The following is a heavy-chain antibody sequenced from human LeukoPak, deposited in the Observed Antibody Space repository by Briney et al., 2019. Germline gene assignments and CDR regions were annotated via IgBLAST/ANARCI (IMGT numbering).Heavy chain of an antibody. J-gene: IGHJ4*02. Sequence: SETLSLTCAVYGGSFSGYYWSWIRQPPGKGLEWIGEINHSGSTNYNPSLTSRVTISVDTSKNQFSLKLSSVTAADTAVYYCARLVVAATPDYFDYWGQGTLVTVSS. D-gene: IGHD2-15*01. V-gene: IGHV4-34*01. CDR1: GGSFSGYY. CDR3: ARLVVAATPDYFDY. CDR2: INHSGST.